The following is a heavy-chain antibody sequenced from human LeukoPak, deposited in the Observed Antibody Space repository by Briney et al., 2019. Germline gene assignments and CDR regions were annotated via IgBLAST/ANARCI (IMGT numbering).Heavy chain of an antibody. Sequence: PGGSLRLSCAASGFTFSNYAMSWVRHAPGKGLEWVSGFSGSAGTTHYADSVKGRFTISRDNSKNTLYLQMNSLRAEDTAVYYCAKTAIILVRGVSYFDSWGQGTLVTVSS. J-gene: IGHJ4*02. CDR3: AKTAIILVRGVSYFDS. V-gene: IGHV3-23*01. CDR2: FSGSAGTT. D-gene: IGHD3-10*01. CDR1: GFTFSNYA.